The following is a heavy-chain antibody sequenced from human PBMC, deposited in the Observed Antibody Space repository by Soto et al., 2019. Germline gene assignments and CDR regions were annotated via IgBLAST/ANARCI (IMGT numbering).Heavy chain of an antibody. CDR1: GFSLSTSGVG. CDR3: ARRSGYYPDLDY. Sequence: QITLKESGPTLVKPTQTLTLTCTFSGFSLSTSGVGVGWIRQPPGKALEWLALIYWDHDKRYSPSLKSRLTITKDTSKNQVVLTMTNMDPVDTATYYCARRSGYYPDLDYWGQGTLVTVSS. D-gene: IGHD3-22*01. V-gene: IGHV2-5*02. CDR2: IYWDHDK. J-gene: IGHJ4*02.